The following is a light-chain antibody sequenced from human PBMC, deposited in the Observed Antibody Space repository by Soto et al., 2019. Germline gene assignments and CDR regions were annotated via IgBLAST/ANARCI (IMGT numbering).Light chain of an antibody. CDR2: VAS. CDR3: QQYGSYPVT. CDR1: QSVSSSY. J-gene: IGKJ1*01. V-gene: IGKV3-20*01. Sequence: EIVLTQSPGTLSLSPGERATLSCRASQSVSSSYLAWFQQKSGQAPRLLIYVASSRATGIPDRFSGSGSGTDFTLAISRLEPEDVAVYYCQQYGSYPVTFGRGTKVEIK.